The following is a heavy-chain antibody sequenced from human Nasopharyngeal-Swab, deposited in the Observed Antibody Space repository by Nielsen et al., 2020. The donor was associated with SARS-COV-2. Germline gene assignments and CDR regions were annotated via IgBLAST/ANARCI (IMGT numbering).Heavy chain of an antibody. J-gene: IGHJ6*03. Sequence: GESLKISCAASGFTFSSYWMSWVRQAPGKGLEWVANIKQDGSEKYYVDSVKGRFTISRDNDKNSLYLQMNSLRAEDTAVYYCARDIRFEEYMDVWGKGTTVTVSS. CDR3: ARDIRFEEYMDV. CDR1: GFTFSSYW. D-gene: IGHD3-10*01. V-gene: IGHV3-7*03. CDR2: IKQDGSEK.